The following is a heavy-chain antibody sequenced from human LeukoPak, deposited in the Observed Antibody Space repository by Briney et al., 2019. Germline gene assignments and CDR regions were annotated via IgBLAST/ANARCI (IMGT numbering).Heavy chain of an antibody. J-gene: IGHJ3*02. CDR1: GYSISSGYY. CDR3: ARDSRGIAARRKAFDI. CDR2: IYYSGST. Sequence: PSETLSLTCTVSGYSISSGYYWGWIRQPPGKGLEWIGSIYYSGSTYYNTSLKSRVTISVDTSKNQFSLKRSSVTAADTAVYYCARDSRGIAARRKAFDIWGQGTMVTVSS. V-gene: IGHV4-38-2*02. D-gene: IGHD6-6*01.